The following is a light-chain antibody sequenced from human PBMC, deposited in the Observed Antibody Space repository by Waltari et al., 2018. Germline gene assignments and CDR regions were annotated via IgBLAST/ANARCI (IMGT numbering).Light chain of an antibody. J-gene: IGLJ3*02. Sequence: QLVLTQSPSASASLGASVKLTCTLSSGHSSNIIAWHQQQPKKGPRYMMKVKSDGSHRKGAEMRDLFSGSSCGSELYLTISSLQSEDEADYYCQTGGHGAGVFGGWTKLTVL. CDR1: SGHSSNI. CDR2: VKSDGSH. V-gene: IGLV4-69*01. CDR3: QTGGHGAGV.